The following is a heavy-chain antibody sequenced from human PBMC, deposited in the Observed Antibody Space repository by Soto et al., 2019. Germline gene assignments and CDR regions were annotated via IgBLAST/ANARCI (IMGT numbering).Heavy chain of an antibody. CDR2: ISGSGGST. V-gene: IGHV3-23*01. D-gene: IGHD4-17*01. Sequence: GGSLRLSCAASGFTFSSYAMSWVRQAPGKGLEWVSAISGSGGSTYYADSVKGRFTISRDNSKNTLYLQMNSLRAEDTAVYYCAKDPTRTVTTGGGYFDYWGQGTLVTVSS. CDR3: AKDPTRTVTTGGGYFDY. J-gene: IGHJ4*02. CDR1: GFTFSSYA.